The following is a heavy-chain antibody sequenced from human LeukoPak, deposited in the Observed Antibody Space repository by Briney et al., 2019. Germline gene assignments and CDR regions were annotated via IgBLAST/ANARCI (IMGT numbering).Heavy chain of an antibody. CDR2: ISSSGSTI. J-gene: IGHJ6*03. CDR1: GFTFSSYE. V-gene: IGHV3-48*03. Sequence: GGSLRLSCAASGFTFSSYEMNWVRQAPGKGLEWVSYISSSGSTIYYADSVKGRFTISRDNAKNSLYLQMNSLRAEDTAVYYCARDPDYYYYMDVWGEGTTVTISS. CDR3: ARDPDYYYYMDV.